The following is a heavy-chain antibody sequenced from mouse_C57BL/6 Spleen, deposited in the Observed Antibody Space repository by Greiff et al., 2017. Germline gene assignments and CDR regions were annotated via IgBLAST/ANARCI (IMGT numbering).Heavy chain of an antibody. J-gene: IGHJ1*03. CDR1: GYAFSSSW. V-gene: IGHV1-82*01. CDR2: IYPGDGDT. Sequence: QVQLQQSGPELVKPGASVKISCKASGYAFSSSWMNWVKQRPGKGLEWIGRIYPGDGDTNYNGKFKGKATLTADKSSSTAYMQLSSRTSEDSAVYFCASPYYGSSYGYFDVWGTGTTVTVSS. CDR3: ASPYYGSSYGYFDV. D-gene: IGHD1-1*01.